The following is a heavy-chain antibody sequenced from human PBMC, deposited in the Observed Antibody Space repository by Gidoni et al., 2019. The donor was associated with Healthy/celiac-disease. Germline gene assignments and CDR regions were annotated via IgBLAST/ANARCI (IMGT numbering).Heavy chain of an antibody. CDR3: ASDKRDGYNFADAFDI. J-gene: IGHJ3*02. D-gene: IGHD5-12*01. Sequence: EVQLVESGGGLVQHGGSLRLSCAASGFTFSMYSMNWGRQAPGKGLEWVSYISSSSSTIYYADSVKGRFTISRDNAKNSLYLQMNSLRAEDTAVYYCASDKRDGYNFADAFDIWGQGTMVTVSS. CDR1: GFTFSMYS. CDR2: ISSSSSTI. V-gene: IGHV3-48*01.